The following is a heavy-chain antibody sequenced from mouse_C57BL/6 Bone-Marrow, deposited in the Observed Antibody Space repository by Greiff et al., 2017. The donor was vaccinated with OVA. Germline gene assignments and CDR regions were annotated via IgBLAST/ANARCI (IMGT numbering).Heavy chain of an antibody. CDR3: AREGATVVARYFDV. D-gene: IGHD1-1*01. CDR1: GFTFSDYY. V-gene: IGHV5-16*01. Sequence: EVKLVESEGGLVQPGSSMKLSCTASGFTFSDYYMAWVRQVPEKGLEWVANINYDGSSTYYLDSLKSRFIISRDNAKNILYLQMSSLKSEDTATYYCAREGATVVARYFDVWGTGTTVTVSS. CDR2: INYDGSST. J-gene: IGHJ1*03.